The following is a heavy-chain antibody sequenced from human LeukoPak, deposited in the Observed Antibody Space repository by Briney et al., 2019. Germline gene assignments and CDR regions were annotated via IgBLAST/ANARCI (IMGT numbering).Heavy chain of an antibody. V-gene: IGHV3-30*18. D-gene: IGHD6-13*01. Sequence: GGSLRLSCAASGFTFTTYGLHWVRQAPGKGLEWEATIASNGGSEYYADSVKGRFTISRDNSKNTLFLQMNSLRPDDTAVYYCAKRGHYSINWYHYFDYWGQGTLVTVSS. CDR2: IASNGGSE. CDR3: AKRGHYSINWYHYFDY. CDR1: GFTFTTYG. J-gene: IGHJ4*02.